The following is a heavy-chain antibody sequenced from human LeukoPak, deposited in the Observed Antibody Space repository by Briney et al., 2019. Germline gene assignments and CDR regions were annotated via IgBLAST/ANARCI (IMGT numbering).Heavy chain of an antibody. D-gene: IGHD3-9*01. J-gene: IGHJ4*02. V-gene: IGHV3-23*01. CDR2: IGGIGDNT. Sequence: GGSLRLSCAASGFTFSSYAMSWVRQAPGKGLEWVSSIGGIGDNTHYADSVKGRFTISRDTPRNTLYLQMNTLRVEDTAIYYCAKTPTFYDVLTGYSNDYWGQGTLVTVSS. CDR1: GFTFSSYA. CDR3: AKTPTFYDVLTGYSNDY.